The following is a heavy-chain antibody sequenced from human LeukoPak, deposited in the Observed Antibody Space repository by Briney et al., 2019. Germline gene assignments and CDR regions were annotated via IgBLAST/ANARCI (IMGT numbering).Heavy chain of an antibody. CDR3: ARYSRSSHYFDS. CDR1: GVSISTLY. J-gene: IGHJ4*02. CDR2: VYYSGST. D-gene: IGHD5-18*01. V-gene: IGHV4-59*01. Sequence: PSETLSLTCTVSGVSISTLYWNWIRQPPGKGLEWIGYVYYSGSTNYNPSLKSRVTISVDTSKNQFSLKLNSVTAADTAVYYCARYSRSSHYFDSWGQGTLVTVSS.